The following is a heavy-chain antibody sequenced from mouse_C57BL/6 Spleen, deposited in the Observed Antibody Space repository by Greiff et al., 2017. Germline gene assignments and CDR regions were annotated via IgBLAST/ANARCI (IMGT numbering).Heavy chain of an antibody. V-gene: IGHV1-50*01. Sequence: QVQLKQPGAELVKPGASVKLSCKASGYTFTSYWMQWVKQRPGQGLEWIGEIDPSDSYTNYNQKFKGKATLTVDTSSSTAYMQLSSLTSEDSAVYYCARGDYDSWFAYWGQGTLVTVSA. J-gene: IGHJ3*01. D-gene: IGHD2-4*01. CDR1: GYTFTSYW. CDR2: IDPSDSYT. CDR3: ARGDYDSWFAY.